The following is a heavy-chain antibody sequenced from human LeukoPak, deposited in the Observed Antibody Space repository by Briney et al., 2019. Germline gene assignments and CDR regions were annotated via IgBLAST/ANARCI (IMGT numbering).Heavy chain of an antibody. J-gene: IGHJ4*02. CDR3: ARADVITGTTGVDY. Sequence: ASVKVSCKASGGTFSSYAISWVRQAPGQGLEWMGGINAGNGNTKYSQKFQGRVTITRDTSASTAYMELRSLRSDDTAVYYCARADVITGTTGVDYWGQGTLVTVSS. D-gene: IGHD1-7*01. CDR1: GGTFSSYA. CDR2: INAGNGNT. V-gene: IGHV1-3*01.